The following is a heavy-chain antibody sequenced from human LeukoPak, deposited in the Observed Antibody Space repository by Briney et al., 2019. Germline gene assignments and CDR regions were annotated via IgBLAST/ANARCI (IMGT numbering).Heavy chain of an antibody. CDR3: AGAGTARSNFDY. CDR2: IYYSGST. D-gene: IGHD6-19*01. V-gene: IGHV4-59*01. Sequence: SETLSLTCTVSGGSISSYYWSWIRQSPGKGLEWIGYIYYSGSTNYNPSLKSRVTISVDTSKNQFSLKLSSVTAADTAVYYCAGAGTARSNFDYWGQGTLVTVSS. J-gene: IGHJ4*02. CDR1: GGSISSYY.